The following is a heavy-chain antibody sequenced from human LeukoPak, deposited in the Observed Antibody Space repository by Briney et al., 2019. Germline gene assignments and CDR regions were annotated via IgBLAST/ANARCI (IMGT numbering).Heavy chain of an antibody. V-gene: IGHV3-30*04. CDR1: GFTFSSYA. J-gene: IGHJ5*02. CDR3: ARGSHRIEYRRSAAFDL. CDR2: ISYDGSNK. D-gene: IGHD6-6*01. Sequence: PGGSLRLSCAASGFTFSSYAIRWVRQAPGKGLEWVAVISYDGSNKNYADSVKGRFTISRDNSKNTLYLQMNSLRAEDTAVYYCARGSHRIEYRRSAAFDLWGQGTLVTVSS.